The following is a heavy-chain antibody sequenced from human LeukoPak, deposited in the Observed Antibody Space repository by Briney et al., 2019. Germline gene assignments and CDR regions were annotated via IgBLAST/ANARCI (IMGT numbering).Heavy chain of an antibody. J-gene: IGHJ5*02. CDR1: GFTVSSNY. CDR2: IYSGGSA. Sequence: PGGSLRLSCAASGFTVSSNYMSWVRQAPGKGLEWVSVIYSGGSAYYADSVKGRFTISRDNSKHTLYLQMNSLRAEDTAVYYCARATYYYDSSGYTNWFDPWGQGTLVTVSS. CDR3: ARATYYYDSSGYTNWFDP. D-gene: IGHD3-22*01. V-gene: IGHV3-53*01.